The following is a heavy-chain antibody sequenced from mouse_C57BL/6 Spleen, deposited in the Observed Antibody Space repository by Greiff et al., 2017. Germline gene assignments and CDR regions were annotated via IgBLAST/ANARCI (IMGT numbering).Heavy chain of an antibody. D-gene: IGHD2-4*01. J-gene: IGHJ2*01. V-gene: IGHV1-47*01. CDR2: FYPYNDDT. CDR3: ARGDYDYDDGYYCDY. CDR1: GYTFTTYP. Sequence: QVQLQQSGAELVKPGASVKMSCTASGYTFTTYPIEWMKQNHGKSLEWIGNFYPYNDDTKYNEKFKGKDTLTVEKSSSTVYLELSRLTSDDSAVYYCARGDYDYDDGYYCDYWGQGTTLTVSS.